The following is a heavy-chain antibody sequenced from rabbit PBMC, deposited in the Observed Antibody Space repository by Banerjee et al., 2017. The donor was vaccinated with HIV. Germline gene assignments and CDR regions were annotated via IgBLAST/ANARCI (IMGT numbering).Heavy chain of an antibody. CDR3: ARDVAGVDYSLDL. V-gene: IGHV1S47*01. Sequence: ANWVNGRFTISRDKAQNTVFLQMTSLTAADTATYFCARDVAGVDYSLDLWGQGTLVTVS. D-gene: IGHD4-1*01. J-gene: IGHJ6*01.